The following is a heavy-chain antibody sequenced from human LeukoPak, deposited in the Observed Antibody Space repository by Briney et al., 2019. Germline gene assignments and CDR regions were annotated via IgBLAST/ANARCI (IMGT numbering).Heavy chain of an antibody. D-gene: IGHD3-3*01. CDR2: IYTSGST. J-gene: IGHJ6*03. V-gene: IGHV4-4*09. Sequence: SETLSLTCTVSGGSISSYYWSWIRQPPGKGLEWIGYIYTSGSTNYNPSLKSRVTISVDTSKNQFSLKLSSVTAADTAVYYCARQIDFWSGYYTYYYMDVWGKGTTDTVSS. CDR3: ARQIDFWSGYYTYYYMDV. CDR1: GGSISSYY.